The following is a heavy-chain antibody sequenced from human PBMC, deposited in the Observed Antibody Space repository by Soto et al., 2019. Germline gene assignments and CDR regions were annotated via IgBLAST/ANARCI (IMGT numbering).Heavy chain of an antibody. CDR3: ARGGGYDSFDF. D-gene: IGHD3-3*01. V-gene: IGHV4-30-2*06. CDR2: ISHVETT. Sequence: SETLSLTCSVSGVTISYGGYSWSWIRQSPGEGLEWLGYISHVETTYYNPSFQSRLSLSIDRTRNQFSLSLSSMTAADKAVYYCARGGGYDSFDFWGQGIQVTVSS. CDR1: GVTISYGGYS. J-gene: IGHJ4*02.